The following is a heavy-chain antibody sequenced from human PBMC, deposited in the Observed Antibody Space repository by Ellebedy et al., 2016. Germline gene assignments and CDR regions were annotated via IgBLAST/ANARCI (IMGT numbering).Heavy chain of an antibody. Sequence: ASVKVSXXTSGYSFTIYYMHWVRQAPGQGLEWMGIINPSGGSTSYAQKFQGRVTMTRDTSTSTVYMELSSLRSEDTAVYYCARAQPPTTVTVYWYFDLWGRGTLVTVSS. V-gene: IGHV1-46*01. CDR2: INPSGGST. CDR3: ARAQPPTTVTVYWYFDL. D-gene: IGHD4-17*01. CDR1: GYSFTIYY. J-gene: IGHJ2*01.